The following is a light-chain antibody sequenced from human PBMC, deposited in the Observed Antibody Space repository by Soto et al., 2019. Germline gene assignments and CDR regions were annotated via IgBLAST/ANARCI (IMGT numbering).Light chain of an antibody. V-gene: IGLV2-8*01. CDR2: EVS. Sequence: QSVLTQPPSASGSPGQSVTISCAGTSSDVGGYNYVSWYQQYPGKVPKLMIYEVSERPSGVPDRFSGSKSGNTAFLTVSGLHAEDEADYYCLSYADTAYVFGNGTKGTLL. J-gene: IGLJ1*01. CDR3: LSYADTAYV. CDR1: SSDVGGYNY.